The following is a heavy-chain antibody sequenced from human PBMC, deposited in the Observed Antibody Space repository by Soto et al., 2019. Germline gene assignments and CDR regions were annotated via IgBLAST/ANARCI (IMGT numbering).Heavy chain of an antibody. D-gene: IGHD4-17*01. J-gene: IGHJ4*02. CDR1: GFTFSTYD. V-gene: IGHV3-23*01. CDR2: ISKSGVST. Sequence: GGSLRLSCAASGFTFSTYDMSWVRQAPGKGLEWVSFISKSGVSTYYADSVKGRFTISRDNSRKTLYLQMNSLRAEDTAVYYCANQGVTTSYFDFWGQGTLVTVSS. CDR3: ANQGVTTSYFDF.